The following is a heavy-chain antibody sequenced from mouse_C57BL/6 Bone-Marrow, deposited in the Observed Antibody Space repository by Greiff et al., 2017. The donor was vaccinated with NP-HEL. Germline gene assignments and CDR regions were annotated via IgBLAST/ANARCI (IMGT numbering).Heavy chain of an antibody. Sequence: EVQLQQSGPGLVKPSQSLSLTCSVTGYSITSGYYWNWIRQFPGNKLEWMGYISFDGSNNYNPSLKNRISITRDTSKNQFFLKLKSVTTEDTATYYCARGGYYGSSPFAYWGQGTLVTVSA. CDR3: ARGGYYGSSPFAY. CDR2: ISFDGSN. CDR1: GYSITSGYY. J-gene: IGHJ3*01. V-gene: IGHV3-6*01. D-gene: IGHD1-1*01.